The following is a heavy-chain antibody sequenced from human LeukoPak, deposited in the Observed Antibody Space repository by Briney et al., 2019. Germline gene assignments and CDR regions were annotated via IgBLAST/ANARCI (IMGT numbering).Heavy chain of an antibody. Sequence: SVKVSCKASGGTFSSYAISWVRQAPGQGLEWIGRIIPILGIANYAQKFQGRVTITADKSTSTAYMELSSLRSEDTAVYYCAVTYCSGGSCYARYYFDYWGQGTLVTVSS. CDR1: GGTFSSYA. CDR2: IIPILGIA. D-gene: IGHD2-15*01. CDR3: AVTYCSGGSCYARYYFDY. V-gene: IGHV1-69*04. J-gene: IGHJ4*02.